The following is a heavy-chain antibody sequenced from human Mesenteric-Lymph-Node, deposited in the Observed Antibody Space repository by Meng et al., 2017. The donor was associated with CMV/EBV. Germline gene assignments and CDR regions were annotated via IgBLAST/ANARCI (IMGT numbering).Heavy chain of an antibody. CDR1: GFTFSSYS. Sequence: GGSLRLSCAASGFTFSSYSMNWVRQAPGKGLEWVSSISSSSSYIYYADSVKGRFTISRDNAKNSLYLQMNSLRAEDTAVYYCARDGGEDDFWSGYYWFDPWGQGTLVTVSS. CDR2: ISSSSSYI. J-gene: IGHJ5*02. CDR3: ARDGGEDDFWSGYYWFDP. V-gene: IGHV3-21*01. D-gene: IGHD3-3*01.